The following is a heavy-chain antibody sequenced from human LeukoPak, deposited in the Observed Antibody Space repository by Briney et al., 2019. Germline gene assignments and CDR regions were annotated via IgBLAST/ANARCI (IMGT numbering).Heavy chain of an antibody. Sequence: GGSLRLSCAASGFTFSSYAINWVRQAPGKGLEWVSAISGSGAGTYYADFVKGRFTISRDNSKNTLYLQMNSLRAEDTAVYYCAKDLYSGYDYVVYWGQGTLVTVSS. D-gene: IGHD5-12*01. J-gene: IGHJ4*02. CDR1: GFTFSSYA. V-gene: IGHV3-23*01. CDR2: ISGSGAGT. CDR3: AKDLYSGYDYVVY.